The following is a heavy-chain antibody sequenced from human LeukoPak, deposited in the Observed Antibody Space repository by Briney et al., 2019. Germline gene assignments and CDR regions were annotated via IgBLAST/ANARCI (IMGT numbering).Heavy chain of an antibody. CDR2: MKEDGGEI. Sequence: SGGSLRLFCAASGFTVSSNYMSWVRQAPGKGLEWVANMKEDGGEINYVDSVKGRFTISRDNAKNSLDLQMNSLRVDYTAVYYCVRDRGYSTFDYWGQGTLVTVSS. J-gene: IGHJ4*02. CDR3: VRDRGYSTFDY. CDR1: GFTVSSNY. D-gene: IGHD4-23*01. V-gene: IGHV3-7*01.